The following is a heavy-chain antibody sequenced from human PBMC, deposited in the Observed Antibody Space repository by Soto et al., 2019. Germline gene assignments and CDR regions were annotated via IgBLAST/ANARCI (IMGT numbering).Heavy chain of an antibody. CDR1: GFIVSRSY. J-gene: IGHJ4*02. CDR2: LYNGETS. D-gene: IGHD2-8*01. V-gene: IGHV3-53*01. CDR3: ARGGGYCTPTSCAIDS. Sequence: PGGSLRLSCGVSGFIVSRSYMTWVRQAPGKGLEWVSSLYNGETSYYADSVKGRFTVSRDNFKNGVYLEMDSLRPDDTAIYYCARGGGYCTPTSCAIDSWGRGTPVTVS.